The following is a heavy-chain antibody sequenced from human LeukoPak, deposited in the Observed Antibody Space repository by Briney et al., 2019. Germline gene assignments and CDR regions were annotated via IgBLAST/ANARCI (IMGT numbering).Heavy chain of an antibody. CDR1: GGSISSGSYY. Sequence: SETLSLTCTVSGGSISSGSYYWTWIRQPAGKGLERIGRISNSGTTNYNPSLKSRVTMSVDTSRNQFSLNLNSVTAADTAIYYCARWDGDPWGQGTLVTVSS. CDR2: ISNSGTT. CDR3: ARWDGDP. V-gene: IGHV4-61*02. J-gene: IGHJ5*02. D-gene: IGHD1-26*01.